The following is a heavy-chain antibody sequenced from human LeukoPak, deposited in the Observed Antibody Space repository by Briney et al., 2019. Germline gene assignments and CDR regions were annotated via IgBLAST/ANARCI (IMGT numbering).Heavy chain of an antibody. J-gene: IGHJ4*02. V-gene: IGHV3-21*01. CDR1: GFTFSSYS. Sequence: GGSLRLSCAASGFTFSSYSMNWVRQAPGKGLEWVSSISSSSNYIYYADSVKGRFTISRDNAKNSLYLQMNSLRAEDTAVYYCARDSLWGISREFDYWGQGTLVTVSS. CDR3: ARDSLWGISREFDY. CDR2: ISSSSNYI. D-gene: IGHD3-3*02.